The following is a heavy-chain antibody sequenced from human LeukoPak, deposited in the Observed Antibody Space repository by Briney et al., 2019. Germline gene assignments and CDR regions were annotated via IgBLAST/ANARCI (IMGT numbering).Heavy chain of an antibody. V-gene: IGHV4-31*03. D-gene: IGHD3-9*01. CDR2: IYYIGST. CDR1: GGSISSGGYY. J-gene: IGHJ5*02. CDR3: ARGHFNILTGYYIDP. Sequence: SETLSLTCSVSGGSISSGGYYWSWIRQHPGKGLEWIGHIYYIGSTYYNPSLKSRVTISVDTSKKQFSLKLSSVTAADTAVYYCARGHFNILTGYYIDPWGQGTLVTVSS.